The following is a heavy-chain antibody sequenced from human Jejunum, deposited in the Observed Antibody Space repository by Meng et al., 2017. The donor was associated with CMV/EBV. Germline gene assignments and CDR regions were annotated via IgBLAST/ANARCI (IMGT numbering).Heavy chain of an antibody. V-gene: IGHV3-74*01. CDR2: INSEGSHT. D-gene: IGHD3-16*01. CDR1: TFSKHW. Sequence: TFSKHWMHWVRQVPGKGLIWVSYINSEGSHTTYADSVRGRFTISRDNSKNTLYLQMNSLRVADTAVYYCARGGRGNYYYYYGMDVWGQGTTVTVSS. CDR3: ARGGRGNYYYYYGMDV. J-gene: IGHJ6*02.